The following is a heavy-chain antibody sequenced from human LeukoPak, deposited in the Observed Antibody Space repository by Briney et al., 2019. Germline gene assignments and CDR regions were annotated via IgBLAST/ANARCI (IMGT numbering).Heavy chain of an antibody. V-gene: IGHV3-11*04. D-gene: IGHD3-16*02. CDR1: GFTFSDCY. J-gene: IGHJ4*02. CDR2: ISSSGSTI. Sequence: GGSLRLSCAASGFTFSDCYMSWIRQAPGKGLEWVSYISSSGSTIYYADSVKGRFTISRDNAKNSLYLQMNSLRAEDTAVYYCARNRELSLSFDYWGQGTLVTVSS. CDR3: ARNRELSLSFDY.